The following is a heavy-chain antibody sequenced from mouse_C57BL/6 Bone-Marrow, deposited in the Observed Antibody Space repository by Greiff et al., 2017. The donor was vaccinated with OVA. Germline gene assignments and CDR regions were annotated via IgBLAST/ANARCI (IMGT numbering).Heavy chain of an antibody. CDR3: TTSTPYYYGSSYWYFDV. Sequence: VQLQQSGAELVRPGASVKLSCTASGFNIKDDYMHWVKQRPEQGLEWIGWIDPENGDTEYASQFQGKATITADPSSKTAYLQLSSLTSEDTAVYYCTTSTPYYYGSSYWYFDVWGTGTTVTVSS. CDR1: GFNIKDDY. CDR2: IDPENGDT. D-gene: IGHD1-1*01. V-gene: IGHV14-4*01. J-gene: IGHJ1*03.